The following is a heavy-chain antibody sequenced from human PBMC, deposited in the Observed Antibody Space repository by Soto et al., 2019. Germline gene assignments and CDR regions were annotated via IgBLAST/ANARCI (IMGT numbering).Heavy chain of an antibody. J-gene: IGHJ4*02. CDR3: ARDQTVNGPTTFDY. Sequence: PGGSLRLSCAASGFTFSTYWMNWVRQTPGKGLMWVSRIDDTGTIITYADSVKGRFTISRDNAKNTLYLQMDSLRAEDTAIYYCARDQTVNGPTTFDYCGQGTLVTVSS. V-gene: IGHV3-74*01. CDR2: IDDTGTII. D-gene: IGHD2-8*01. CDR1: GFTFSTYW.